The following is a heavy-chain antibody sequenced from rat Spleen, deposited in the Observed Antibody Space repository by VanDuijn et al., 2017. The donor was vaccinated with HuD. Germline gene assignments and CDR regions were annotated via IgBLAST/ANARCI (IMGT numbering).Heavy chain of an antibody. J-gene: IGHJ1*01. CDR1: GFSLTSYH. CDR3: ARITGSGYWYVDF. Sequence: QVQLKESGPGLVQPSQTLSLTCTVSGFSLTSYHVSWVRQPPGKGLEWMGVIWTGGNTAYDSLLKSRLSISRDTSKSQVFLKMNSLQTEDTATYYCARITGSGYWYVDFWGPGTMVTVSS. CDR2: IWTGGNT. V-gene: IGHV2-43*01. D-gene: IGHD5-1*01.